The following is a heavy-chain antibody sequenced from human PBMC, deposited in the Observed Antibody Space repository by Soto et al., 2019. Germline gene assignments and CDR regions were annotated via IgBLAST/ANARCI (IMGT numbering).Heavy chain of an antibody. V-gene: IGHV1-69*01. D-gene: IGHD3-22*01. J-gene: IGHJ3*01. CDR1: GGPFSNYA. Sequence: QVQLVQSGAEVKKPGSSVRVSCKSSGGPFSNYAISWVRQAPGQGLEWMGGIIPIFVTADYPQKFQDRVTITADESTGTAYLELRSLRSEDTAVYYCARDLDPLDRSGYAFDLWGQGTMVTVSS. CDR3: ARDLDPLDRSGYAFDL. CDR2: IIPIFVTA.